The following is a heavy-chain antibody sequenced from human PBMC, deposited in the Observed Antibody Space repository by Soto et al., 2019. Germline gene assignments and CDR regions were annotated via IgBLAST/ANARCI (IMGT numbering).Heavy chain of an antibody. CDR2: ISYDGSNK. J-gene: IGHJ4*02. V-gene: IGHV3-30-3*01. CDR1: GFTFSSYA. CDR3: ARLATRVVVVATDY. Sequence: QVQLVESGGGVVQPGRSLRLSCAASGFTFSSYAMHWVRQAPGKGLEWVAVISYDGSNKYYADSVKGRFTISRDNSKNTQHLQMHSLRAEDTAVYYCARLATRVVVVATDYWGEGTLVTVSS. D-gene: IGHD2-15*01.